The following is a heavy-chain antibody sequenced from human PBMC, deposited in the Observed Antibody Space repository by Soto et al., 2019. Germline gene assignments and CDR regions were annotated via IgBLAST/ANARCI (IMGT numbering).Heavy chain of an antibody. CDR2: IIPIFGTA. J-gene: IGHJ5*02. CDR1: GGTFSSYA. V-gene: IGHV1-69*06. CDR3: AVLYSSSPLYNWFDP. Sequence: GASVKVSCKASGGTFSSYAISWVRQAPGQGLEWMGGIIPIFGTANYAQKFQGRVTISVDTSKNQFSLKLSSVTAADTAVYYCAVLYSSSPLYNWFDPWGQGTLVTVSS. D-gene: IGHD6-13*01.